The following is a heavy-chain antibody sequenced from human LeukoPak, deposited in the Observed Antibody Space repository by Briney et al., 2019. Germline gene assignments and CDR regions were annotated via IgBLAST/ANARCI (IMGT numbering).Heavy chain of an antibody. CDR3: ARLFHYYDSSAYPTLDY. CDR1: GGSISSSSHY. J-gene: IGHJ4*02. D-gene: IGHD3-22*01. V-gene: IGHV4-39*01. CDR2: IYYSGSS. Sequence: SETLSLTCTVSGGSISSSSHYWGWIRQPPGKGLEWIGSIYYSGSSYYNPSLKSRVTISLDTSKNQFSLKLSSVTAADTAVHYCARLFHYYDSSAYPTLDYWGQGTLVTVSS.